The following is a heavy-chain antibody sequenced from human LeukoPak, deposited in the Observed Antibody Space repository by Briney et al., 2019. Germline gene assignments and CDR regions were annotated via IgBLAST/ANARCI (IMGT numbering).Heavy chain of an antibody. CDR3: AANGYGGPRGMDV. CDR1: GFTFSSYG. V-gene: IGHV3-33*01. Sequence: GRSLRLSCAASGFTFSSYGMHWVRQAPGKGLEWVAVIWYDGSNKYYADSVKGRFTISRDNSKNTLYLQMNSLRVEDTAVYYCAANGYGGPRGMDVWGQGTTVTVSS. D-gene: IGHD4-23*01. J-gene: IGHJ6*02. CDR2: IWYDGSNK.